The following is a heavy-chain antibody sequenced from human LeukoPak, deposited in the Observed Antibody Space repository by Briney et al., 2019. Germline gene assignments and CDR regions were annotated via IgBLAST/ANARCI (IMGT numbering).Heavy chain of an antibody. V-gene: IGHV3-7*01. Sequence: PGGSRRLSCTASGFSFSYYWMSWVRQAPGKGLEWVANIKHDGNEKYYVDSVKGRFTISRDNAKKSLYLQMNSLRDEDTAVYYCATETIGRHYDYWGQGTLLTVSS. CDR3: ATETIGRHYDY. J-gene: IGHJ4*02. CDR1: GFSFSYYW. D-gene: IGHD1-14*01. CDR2: IKHDGNEK.